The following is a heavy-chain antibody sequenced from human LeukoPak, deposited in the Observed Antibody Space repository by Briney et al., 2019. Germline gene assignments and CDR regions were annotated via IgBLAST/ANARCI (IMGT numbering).Heavy chain of an antibody. D-gene: IGHD3-10*01. CDR3: ARRTGLLWFNRDAFDI. J-gene: IGHJ3*02. CDR1: GGSISSYY. V-gene: IGHV4-59*08. CDR2: IYYSGST. Sequence: SETLSLTCTVSGGSISSYYWSWIRQPPGKGLEWIGYIYYSGSTNYNPSLKSRVTISVDTSNNQFSLKLSSVTAADTAVYYCARRTGLLWFNRDAFDIWGQGTMVTVSS.